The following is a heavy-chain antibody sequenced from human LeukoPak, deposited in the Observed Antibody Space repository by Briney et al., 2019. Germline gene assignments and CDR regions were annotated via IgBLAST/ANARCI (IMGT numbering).Heavy chain of an antibody. J-gene: IGHJ4*02. CDR3: AREGKNYYDSSGYYPDY. CDR1: GGSISSGDYY. D-gene: IGHD3-22*01. V-gene: IGHV4-30-4*01. Sequence: SQTLSLTCTVSGGSISSGDYYWSWIRQPPGKGLEWIGYIYYSGSTYYNPSLKSRVTISVDTSKDQFSLKLSSVTAADTAVYYCAREGKNYYDSSGYYPDYWGQGTLVTVSS. CDR2: IYYSGST.